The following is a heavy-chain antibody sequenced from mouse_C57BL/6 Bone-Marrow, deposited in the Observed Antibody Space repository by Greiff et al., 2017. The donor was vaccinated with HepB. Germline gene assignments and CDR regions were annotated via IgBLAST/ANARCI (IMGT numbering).Heavy chain of an antibody. J-gene: IGHJ2*01. CDR2: IYPRSGNT. D-gene: IGHD1-1*01. V-gene: IGHV1-81*01. CDR1: GYTFTSYG. Sequence: VKLVESGAELARPGASVKLSCKASGYTFTSYGISWVKLRTGQGLEWIGEIYPRSGNTYYNEKFKGKATLTADKSSSTAYMELRSLTSEDSAVYFCARNNYGTPLDYWGQGTTLTVSS. CDR3: ARNNYGTPLDY.